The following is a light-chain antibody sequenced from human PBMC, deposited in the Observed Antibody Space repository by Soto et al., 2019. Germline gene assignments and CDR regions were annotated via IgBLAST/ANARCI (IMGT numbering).Light chain of an antibody. J-gene: IGKJ5*01. V-gene: IGKV3-11*01. Sequence: ESVLTQSPGTLSLSPGERATLSCRASQSVSNNYLAWYQQKPGQAPRLLIYGASNRATGIPARFSGSGSGTDFTLTISSLEAEDFAVYYCQQRSNWPPITSGQGTRLEIK. CDR3: QQRSNWPPIT. CDR1: QSVSNNY. CDR2: GAS.